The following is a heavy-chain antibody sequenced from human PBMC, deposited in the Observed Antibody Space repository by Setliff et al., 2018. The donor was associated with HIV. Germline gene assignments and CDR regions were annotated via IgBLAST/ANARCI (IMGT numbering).Heavy chain of an antibody. D-gene: IGHD6-19*01. CDR1: GGSISSDDYY. CDR3: ARLRPSVADRSYFDH. V-gene: IGHV4-30-4*08. CDR2: ITYSGSA. Sequence: SETLSLTCTVSGGSISSDDYYWNWIRQPPGKGLEWIGYITYSGSAYYNPSLKSRVTISIDTSNNQISLRLSSVTAADTAVYYCARLRPSVADRSYFDHWGQGTLVTVSS. J-gene: IGHJ4*02.